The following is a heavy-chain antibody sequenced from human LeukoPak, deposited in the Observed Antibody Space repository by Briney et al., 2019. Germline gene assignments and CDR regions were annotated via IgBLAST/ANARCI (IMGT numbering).Heavy chain of an antibody. D-gene: IGHD3-10*01. V-gene: IGHV1-69*04. CDR2: IIPILGIA. CDR3: ARSAAGGAFDI. CDR1: GGTFSSYA. Sequence: GSSVKVSCRASGGTFSSYAISWVRQAPGQGLEWMGRIIPILGIANYAQKFQGRVTITADKSTSTAYMELSSLRSEDTAVYYCARSAAGGAFDIWGQGTMVTASS. J-gene: IGHJ3*02.